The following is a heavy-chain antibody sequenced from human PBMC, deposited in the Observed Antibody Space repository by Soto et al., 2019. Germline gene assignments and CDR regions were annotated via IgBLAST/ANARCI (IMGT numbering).Heavy chain of an antibody. CDR2: ISGSGGST. D-gene: IGHD1-7*01. CDR1: GFTFSSYA. V-gene: IGHV3-23*01. Sequence: SLRLSCAASGFTFSSYAMSWVRQAPGKGLEWVSAISGSGGSTYYADSVKGRFTISRDNSKNTLYLQMNSLRAEDTAVYYCAKGSSDELELLDYYFDYWGQGTLVTVSS. CDR3: AKGSSDELELLDYYFDY. J-gene: IGHJ4*02.